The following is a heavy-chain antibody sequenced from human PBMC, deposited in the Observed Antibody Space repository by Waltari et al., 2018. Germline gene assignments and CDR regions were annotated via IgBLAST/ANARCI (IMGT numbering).Heavy chain of an antibody. CDR2: INPNSGGT. CDR1: GYTFTGYY. V-gene: IGHV1-2*02. D-gene: IGHD6-19*01. Sequence: QVQLVQSGAEVTKPGASVKVSCKASGYTFTGYYMHWVRQAPGQGLEWMGWINPNSGGTNYAQKFQGRVTMTRDTAISTAYMELSRLRSDDTAVYYCARDLVSGWEGGYFDLWGRGTLVTVAS. J-gene: IGHJ2*01. CDR3: ARDLVSGWEGGYFDL.